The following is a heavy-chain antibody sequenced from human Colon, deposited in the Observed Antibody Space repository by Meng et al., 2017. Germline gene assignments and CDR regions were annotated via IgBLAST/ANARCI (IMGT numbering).Heavy chain of an antibody. V-gene: IGHV3-11*01. CDR2: ISRDSSTI. D-gene: IGHD1-26*01. Sequence: LVGSGGGLVKPGGSLRSSCAASGFSLSDYYMSWIRQAPGKGLEWVSYISRDSSTISQADSVEGRFTISRDNGKNSLYLQMNNLRAEDTAVYYCVRDQGDYSAYWGQGTLVTVSS. CDR3: VRDQGDYSAY. J-gene: IGHJ4*02. CDR1: GFSLSDYY.